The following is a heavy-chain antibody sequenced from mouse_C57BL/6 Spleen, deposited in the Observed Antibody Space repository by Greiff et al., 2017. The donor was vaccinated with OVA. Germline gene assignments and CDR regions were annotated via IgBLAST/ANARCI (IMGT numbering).Heavy chain of an antibody. CDR2: IDPSDSET. V-gene: IGHV1-52*01. CDR3: ASGVYDGYYLGDY. D-gene: IGHD2-3*01. J-gene: IGHJ2*01. CDR1: GYTFTSYW. Sequence: QVQLKQPGAELVRPGSSVKLSCKASGYTFTSYWMHWVKQRPIQGLEWIGNIDPSDSETHYNQKFKDKATLTVDKSSSTAYMQLSSLTSEDSAVYYGASGVYDGYYLGDYWGQGTTLTVSS.